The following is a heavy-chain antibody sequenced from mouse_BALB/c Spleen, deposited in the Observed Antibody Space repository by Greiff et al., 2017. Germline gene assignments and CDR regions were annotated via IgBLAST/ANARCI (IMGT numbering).Heavy chain of an antibody. CDR3: ARDGPGDY. J-gene: IGHJ2*01. CDR1: GYTFTSYW. V-gene: IGHV1-87*01. CDR2: IYPGDGDT. Sequence: QVQLKESGAELARPGASVKLSCKASGYTFTSYWMQWVKQRPGQGLEWIGAIYPGDGDTRYTQKFKGKATLTADKSSSTAYMQLSSLASEDSAVYYCARDGPGDYWGQGTTLTVSS. D-gene: IGHD2-3*01.